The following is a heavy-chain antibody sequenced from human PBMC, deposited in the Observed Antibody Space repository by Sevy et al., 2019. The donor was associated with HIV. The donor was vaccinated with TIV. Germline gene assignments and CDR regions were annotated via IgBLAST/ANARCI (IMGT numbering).Heavy chain of an antibody. Sequence: GGSLRLSCAASGFTFSDYYMSWIRQAPGKGLEWVSYISSSGCTIYYADSVKGRFTISRDNAKNSLYLQMNSLRAEDTAVYYCARGSGGIVARPPDQTPASYYYYGMDVWGQGTTVTVSS. J-gene: IGHJ6*02. CDR3: ARGSGGIVARPPDQTPASYYYYGMDV. CDR1: GFTFSDYY. CDR2: ISSSGCTI. D-gene: IGHD6-6*01. V-gene: IGHV3-11*01.